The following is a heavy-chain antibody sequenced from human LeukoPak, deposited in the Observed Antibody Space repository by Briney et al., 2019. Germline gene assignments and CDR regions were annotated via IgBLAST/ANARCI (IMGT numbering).Heavy chain of an antibody. Sequence: ASVKVSCKASGGTFSRYAISWVRQAPGQGLEWMGRIIPILAVAKYAQKFQGRVTITADKSTSTAYMELSGLRSEDTAIYYCASGHYGDYGQWSSMNYWGQGTLVTVSS. V-gene: IGHV1-69*04. CDR2: IIPILAVA. J-gene: IGHJ4*02. CDR3: ASGHYGDYGQWSSMNY. D-gene: IGHD4-17*01. CDR1: GGTFSRYA.